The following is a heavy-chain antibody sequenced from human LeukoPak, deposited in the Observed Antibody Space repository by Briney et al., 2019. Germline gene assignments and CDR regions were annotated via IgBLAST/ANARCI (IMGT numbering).Heavy chain of an antibody. Sequence: SETLSLTCTVSGGSMSSYYWSWVRQPPGKGLEWIGYIFYSVTTNYNPALESRVTISIDTYKNQFSLKVRSVTAADTAVYYCARDRGDGYTLGYWGQGTLVTVSS. V-gene: IGHV4-59*01. CDR2: IFYSVTT. J-gene: IGHJ4*02. CDR1: GGSMSSYY. CDR3: ARDRGDGYTLGY. D-gene: IGHD5-24*01.